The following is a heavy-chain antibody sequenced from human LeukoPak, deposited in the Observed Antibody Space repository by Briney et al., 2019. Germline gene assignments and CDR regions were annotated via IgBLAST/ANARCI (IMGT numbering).Heavy chain of an antibody. CDR2: ISYDGSNK. CDR1: GFTFSSYA. Sequence: GGSLRLSCAASGFTFSSYAMHWVRQAPGKGLEWVAVISYDGSNKYYADSVKGRFTISRDNSKNMLYLQMNSLRAEDTAVYYCARDFYDSSGYYYDYWGQGTLVTVSS. V-gene: IGHV3-30*04. J-gene: IGHJ4*02. CDR3: ARDFYDSSGYYYDY. D-gene: IGHD3-22*01.